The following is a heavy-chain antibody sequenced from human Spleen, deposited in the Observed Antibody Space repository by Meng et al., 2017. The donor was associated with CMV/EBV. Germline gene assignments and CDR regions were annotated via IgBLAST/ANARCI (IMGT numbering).Heavy chain of an antibody. D-gene: IGHD5-24*01. J-gene: IGHJ4*02. Sequence: GESLKISCAASGFTFSSYSMNWVRQAPGKGLEWVSSISGSGDHIDYAESVKGRFTISRDNAKNSVFLQMYSLRAEDSALYYCAREGFQVATISPYFDYWGQGILVTVSS. V-gene: IGHV3-21*01. CDR1: GFTFSSYS. CDR3: AREGFQVATISPYFDY. CDR2: ISGSGDHI.